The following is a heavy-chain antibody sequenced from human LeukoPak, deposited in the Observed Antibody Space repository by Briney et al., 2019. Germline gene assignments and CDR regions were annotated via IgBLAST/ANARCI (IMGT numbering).Heavy chain of an antibody. V-gene: IGHV1-18*01. CDR1: GYTFTSYG. CDR3: ARDQTTVTINWFDP. J-gene: IGHJ5*02. Sequence: ASVKVSCKASGYTFTSYGISWVRQAPGQGLEWMGWISAYNGNTNYAQKLQGRVTMTTDTSTSTAYMELRSLRSDDTAVYYCARDQTTVTINWFDPWGQGTLVTVSS. D-gene: IGHD4-17*01. CDR2: ISAYNGNT.